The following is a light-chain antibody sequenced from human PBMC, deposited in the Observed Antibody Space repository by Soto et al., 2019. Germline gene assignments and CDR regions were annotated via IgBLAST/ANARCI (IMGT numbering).Light chain of an antibody. CDR2: DVS. V-gene: IGLV2-14*01. CDR1: SSNVGGYNY. Sequence: QSALTQPASVSGAPGQSITISCTGTSSNVGGYNYVSWYQQHPGKAPKLMIYDVSNRPSGVSNRFSGSKSGNTASLTISGRQPEDEADYYCSSYTSSSTRLYVFGTGTKLTVL. J-gene: IGLJ1*01. CDR3: SSYTSSSTRLYV.